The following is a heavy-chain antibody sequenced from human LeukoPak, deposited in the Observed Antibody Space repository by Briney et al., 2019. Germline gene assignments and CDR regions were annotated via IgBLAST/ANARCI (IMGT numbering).Heavy chain of an antibody. CDR1: GFTFSNYA. J-gene: IGHJ4*02. Sequence: GGSLRLSCAASGFTFSNYAMTWVRQAPGKGLEWVSVISGRDTSTYYADSVKGRFTISRDNSKNTLFLQMNSLRAEDTAVYYCARARDSSWDYWGQGTLVTVSS. CDR3: ARARDSSWDY. V-gene: IGHV3-23*01. CDR2: ISGRDTST. D-gene: IGHD6-13*01.